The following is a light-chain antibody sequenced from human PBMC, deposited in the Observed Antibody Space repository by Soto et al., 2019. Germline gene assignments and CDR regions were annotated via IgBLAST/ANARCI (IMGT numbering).Light chain of an antibody. J-gene: IGKJ4*01. V-gene: IGKV3-15*01. CDR1: QSVSSN. CDR2: GAS. CDR3: QYYGRSPLT. Sequence: EIVMTQSPATLSVSPGERATLSCRASQSVSSNLAWYQQKPGQAPRLLIYGASTRATGIPARFSGSGSGTDFTLTISRLEPEDFAVYYCQYYGRSPLTFGGGTKVEIK.